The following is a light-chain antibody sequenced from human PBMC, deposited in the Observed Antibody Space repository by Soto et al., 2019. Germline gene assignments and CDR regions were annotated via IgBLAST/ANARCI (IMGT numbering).Light chain of an antibody. CDR3: QQYNNWPPWT. CDR1: QSVSSN. Sequence: EIVMTQSPATLSVSPGERATLSCRASQSVSSNSAWYQHKPGQAPRLLIYDASTRATGIPARFSGSGSGTEFPLTIRRLQSEDFAVYSCQQYNNWPPWTFGQGTKVQIK. J-gene: IGKJ1*01. CDR2: DAS. V-gene: IGKV3D-15*01.